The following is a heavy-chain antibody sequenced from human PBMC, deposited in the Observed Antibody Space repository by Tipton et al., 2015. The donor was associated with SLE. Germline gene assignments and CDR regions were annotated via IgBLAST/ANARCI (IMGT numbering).Heavy chain of an antibody. CDR1: SGSFSDYW. Sequence: TLSLTCAAYSGSFSDYWWSWIRQPPGKGLEWIGEFTRSGGTHYNPSLKSRVSISADRSKNQFSLNLRSMTAADTAVYYCARTIRDTSYYYYMDVWGKGTTVTVSS. CDR2: FTRSGGT. J-gene: IGHJ6*03. CDR3: ARTIRDTSYYYYMDV. V-gene: IGHV4-34*01. D-gene: IGHD4-17*01.